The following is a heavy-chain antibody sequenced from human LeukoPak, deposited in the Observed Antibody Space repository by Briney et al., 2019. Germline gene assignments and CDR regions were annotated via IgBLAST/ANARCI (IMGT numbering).Heavy chain of an antibody. D-gene: IGHD6-19*01. Sequence: ASVTVSCKASGYTFTSCGICWVRQAPGQGPEWMGWVSAYNGNTNYAQKFQGRVTMTTDTSTSTAYMELRSLRYDDTAVYYCARDAPQWRNTFDFRGQGTMITVS. CDR1: GYTFTSCG. V-gene: IGHV1-18*01. CDR2: VSAYNGNT. CDR3: ARDAPQWRNTFDF. J-gene: IGHJ3*01.